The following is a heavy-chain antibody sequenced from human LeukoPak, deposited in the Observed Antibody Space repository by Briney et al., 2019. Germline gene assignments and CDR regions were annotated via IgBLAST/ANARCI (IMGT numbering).Heavy chain of an antibody. J-gene: IGHJ6*02. CDR2: IYSGGST. D-gene: IGHD6-13*01. CDR1: GFTVSSNY. Sequence: GGSLRLSCAASGFTVSSNYTSWVRQAPGKGLEWVSVIYSGGSTYYADSVKGRFTISRDNSKNTLYLQMNSLRAEDTAVYYRARMGYSSSWSFYYGMDVWGQGTTVTVSS. V-gene: IGHV3-66*01. CDR3: ARMGYSSSWSFYYGMDV.